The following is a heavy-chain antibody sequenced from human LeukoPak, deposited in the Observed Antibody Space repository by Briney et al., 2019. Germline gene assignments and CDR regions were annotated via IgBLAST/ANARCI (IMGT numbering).Heavy chain of an antibody. CDR2: ISGSGGST. Sequence: GGSLRLSCAASGFTFSSYATSWVRQAPGKGLEWVSAISGSGGSTYYADSVKGRFTISRDNSKNTLYLQMNSLRAEDTAVYYCAKGGTMIVVVIPRMDVWGQGTTVTVSS. J-gene: IGHJ6*02. D-gene: IGHD3-22*01. CDR3: AKGGTMIVVVIPRMDV. CDR1: GFTFSSYA. V-gene: IGHV3-23*01.